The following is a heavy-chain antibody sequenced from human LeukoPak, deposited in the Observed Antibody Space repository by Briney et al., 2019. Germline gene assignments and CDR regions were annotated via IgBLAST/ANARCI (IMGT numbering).Heavy chain of an antibody. CDR2: IKQDGSEK. D-gene: IGHD6-13*01. V-gene: IGHV3-7*01. CDR1: GFTFSSYW. CDR3: ARDLRSSPGGDAFNI. Sequence: GGSLRLSCAASGFTFSSYWMSWVRQAPGKGLEWVANIKQDGSEKYYVDSVKGRFTISRDNAKNSLYLQMNSLRAEDTAVYYCARDLRSSPGGDAFNIWGQGTMVTVSS. J-gene: IGHJ3*02.